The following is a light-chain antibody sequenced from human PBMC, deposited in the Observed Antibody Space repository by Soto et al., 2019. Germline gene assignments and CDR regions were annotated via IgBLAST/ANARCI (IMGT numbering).Light chain of an antibody. CDR1: QDISQY. CDR2: TAS. Sequence: DTPMTQSPSSLSASVGDRVTITCQASQDISQYLNWYQQKPGKAPKLLIHTASNLETGVPSRFSGSGSGTDFTFTISSLQPEDIATYYCQHYDNIPYSFGQGTKLEIK. J-gene: IGKJ2*03. V-gene: IGKV1-33*01. CDR3: QHYDNIPYS.